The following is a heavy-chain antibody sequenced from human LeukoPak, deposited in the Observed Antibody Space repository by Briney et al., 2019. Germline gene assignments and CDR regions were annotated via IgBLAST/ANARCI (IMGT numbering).Heavy chain of an antibody. CDR3: ARVAAEVVGVPGAIGFGWLRRDYYYMDV. Sequence: ASVTVSCMASGYTFTRYYMHWLRQAPGEGLAWMGLINPSGGSTNFAQRFQGRVTMTRDMSTSTVYMELSSLRSEDTAVYYCARVAAEVVGVPGAIGFGWLRRDYYYMDVWGKGTTVSVSS. D-gene: IGHD2-2*02. CDR2: INPSGGST. CDR1: GYTFTRYY. V-gene: IGHV1-46*01. J-gene: IGHJ6*03.